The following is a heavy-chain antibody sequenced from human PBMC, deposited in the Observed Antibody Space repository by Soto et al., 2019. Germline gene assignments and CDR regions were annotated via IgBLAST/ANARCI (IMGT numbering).Heavy chain of an antibody. Sequence: SETRSLTCTVSDGSISNFYWSWIRQPPGKGLEWIGYISSSGNTNYNPSLKSRVSISVDTSKNQFSLKLTSVTAADTAVYYCARVHVMVVAGSTFDYWGHGTLVTFSS. CDR1: DGSISNFY. CDR2: ISSSGNT. J-gene: IGHJ4*01. D-gene: IGHD6-19*01. CDR3: ARVHVMVVAGSTFDY. V-gene: IGHV4-59*08.